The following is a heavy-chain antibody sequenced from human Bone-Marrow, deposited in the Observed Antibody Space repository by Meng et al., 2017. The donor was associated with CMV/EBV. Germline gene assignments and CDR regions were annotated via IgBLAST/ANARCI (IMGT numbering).Heavy chain of an antibody. J-gene: IGHJ5*02. D-gene: IGHD2/OR15-2a*01. Sequence: AVSGGSVSRGTYSWSWIRQPPGKGLEWIGYIYYSGSTNYNPSIKSRVTISVDTSKNQFSLKLSSVTAADTAVYYCARAVIQVLFDPWGQGTLVTVSS. V-gene: IGHV4-61*01. CDR2: IYYSGST. CDR3: ARAVIQVLFDP. CDR1: GGSVSRGTYS.